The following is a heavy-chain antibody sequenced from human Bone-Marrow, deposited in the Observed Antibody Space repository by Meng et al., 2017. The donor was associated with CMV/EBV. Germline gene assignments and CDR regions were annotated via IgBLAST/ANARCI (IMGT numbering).Heavy chain of an antibody. V-gene: IGHV3-7*01. CDR2: IKQDGSEK. J-gene: IGHJ3*01. Sequence: GESLKISCAASGFTFSSYWMSWVRQAPGKGLEWVANIKQDGSEKYYVDSVKGRFTISRDNAKNSLYLQMNSLRAEDTAVYYCARDLPGRGCGGDCVAWVWGQGTMVTVSS. CDR3: ARDLPGRGCGGDCVAWV. D-gene: IGHD2-21*01. CDR1: GFTFSSYW.